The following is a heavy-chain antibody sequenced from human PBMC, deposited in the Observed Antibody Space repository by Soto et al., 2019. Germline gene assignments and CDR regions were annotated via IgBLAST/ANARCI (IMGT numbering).Heavy chain of an antibody. CDR3: ARGYLGGSNYYYYYYMDV. D-gene: IGHD4-4*01. Sequence: SETLSLTCAVYGGSFSGYYWSWIRQPPGKGLEWIGEINHSGSTNYNPSLKSRVTISVDTSKNQFSLKLSSVTAADTAVYYCARGYLGGSNYYYYYYMDVWGKGTTVTVSS. CDR1: GGSFSGYY. CDR2: INHSGST. V-gene: IGHV4-34*01. J-gene: IGHJ6*03.